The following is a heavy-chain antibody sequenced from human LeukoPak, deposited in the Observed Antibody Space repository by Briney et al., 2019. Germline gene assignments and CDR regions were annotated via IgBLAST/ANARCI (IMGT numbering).Heavy chain of an antibody. V-gene: IGHV3-20*04. D-gene: IGHD3-10*01. CDR2: INWNGGST. J-gene: IGHJ6*03. CDR3: AKEIRNFGTYYYYMDV. CDR1: GFTFDDYG. Sequence: GGSLRLSCAASGFTFDDYGTSWVRQAPGKGLEWVSGINWNGGSTGYADSVKGRFTISRDNSKNTLYLQMNTLRAEDTALYYCAKEIRNFGTYYYYMDVWGKGTTVTISS.